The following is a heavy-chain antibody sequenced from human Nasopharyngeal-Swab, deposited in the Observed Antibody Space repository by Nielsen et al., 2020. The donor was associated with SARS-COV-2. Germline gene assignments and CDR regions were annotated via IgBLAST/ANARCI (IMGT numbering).Heavy chain of an antibody. V-gene: IGHV3-7*03. CDR2: IKQDASER. D-gene: IGHD6-13*01. Sequence: WIRQPPGKGLEWLANIKQDASERYYVDSVKGRFTISRDNANNSLYLQMNSLRAEDTAVYYCAKTLDQYSSSWYRFYWGQGTLVTVSS. CDR3: AKTLDQYSSSWYRFY. J-gene: IGHJ4*02.